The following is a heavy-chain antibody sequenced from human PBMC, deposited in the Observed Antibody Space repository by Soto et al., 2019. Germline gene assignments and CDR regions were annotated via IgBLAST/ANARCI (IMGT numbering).Heavy chain of an antibody. D-gene: IGHD2-2*01. CDR3: ARWEGYCSSTSCFEYFQH. J-gene: IGHJ1*01. Sequence: PSETPSLTCTVSGGSISSSSYYWCWIRHPPGKGLEWIGSIYYSGSTYYNPSLKSRVTISVDTSKNQFSLKLSSVTAADTAVYYCARWEGYCSSTSCFEYFQHWGQGTLVTVS. V-gene: IGHV4-39*01. CDR2: IYYSGST. CDR1: GGSISSSSYY.